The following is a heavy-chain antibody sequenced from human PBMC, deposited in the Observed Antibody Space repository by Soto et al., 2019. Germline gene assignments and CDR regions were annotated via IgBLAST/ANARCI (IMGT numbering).Heavy chain of an antibody. CDR2: IWYDGSNK. Sequence: PGGSLRLSCAASGFTFSSYGMHWVRQAPGKGLEWVAVIWYDGSNKYYADSVKGRFTISRDNSKNTLYLQMNSLRAEDTAVYYCARDPLITFVVVPAANDAFDIWGQGTMVTVSS. J-gene: IGHJ3*02. D-gene: IGHD2-2*01. V-gene: IGHV3-33*01. CDR1: GFTFSSYG. CDR3: ARDPLITFVVVPAANDAFDI.